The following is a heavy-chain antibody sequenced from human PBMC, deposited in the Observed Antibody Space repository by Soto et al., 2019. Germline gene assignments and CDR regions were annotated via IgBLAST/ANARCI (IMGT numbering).Heavy chain of an antibody. D-gene: IGHD2-2*01. CDR2: ISWDGGST. J-gene: IGHJ6*02. CDR1: GFTFSSYS. Sequence: HPGGSLRLSCAASGFTFSSYSMNWVRQAPGKGLEWVSLISWDGGSTYYADSVKGRFTISRDNSKNSLYLQMNSLRTEDTALYYCAKDLVPAANSYYYGMDVWGQGTTVTVSS. CDR3: AKDLVPAANSYYYGMDV. V-gene: IGHV3-43*01.